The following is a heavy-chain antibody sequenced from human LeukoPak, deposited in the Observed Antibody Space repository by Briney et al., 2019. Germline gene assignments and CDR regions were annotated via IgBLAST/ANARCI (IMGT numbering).Heavy chain of an antibody. CDR2: IRSKANNYAT. CDR3: TRRYWHDSSGYYNGDY. CDR1: GFIFSGSA. D-gene: IGHD3-22*01. V-gene: IGHV3-73*01. Sequence: GGSLRLSCAASGFIFSGSAMHWVRQASGKGLEWVARIRSKANNYATSYGASVKGRFTISRDDSKNTAYLQMNSLKAEDTAIYYCTRRYWHDSSGYYNGDYWGQGTLVTVSS. J-gene: IGHJ4*02.